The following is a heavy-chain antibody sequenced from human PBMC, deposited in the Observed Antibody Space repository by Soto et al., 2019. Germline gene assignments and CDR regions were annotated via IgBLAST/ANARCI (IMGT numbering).Heavy chain of an antibody. CDR2: IKSKIDGGTT. D-gene: IGHD6-19*01. Sequence: EAQLVESGGGLVKPGGSLRLSCAASGFTFSNVWMNWVRQAPGKGLEWVGRIKSKIDGGTTDYAAPVKGRFNISRDDSKNTLYLEMNSLKTEDTAVYYCTPLALKYNSGSYEFSDWGQGTLVTVSS. J-gene: IGHJ4*02. V-gene: IGHV3-15*07. CDR1: GFTFSNVW. CDR3: TPLALKYNSGSYEFSD.